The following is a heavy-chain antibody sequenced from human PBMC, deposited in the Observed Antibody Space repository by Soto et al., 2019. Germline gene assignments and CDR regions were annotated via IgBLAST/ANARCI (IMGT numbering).Heavy chain of an antibody. CDR1: GFIFRRYW. D-gene: IGHD4-4*01. Sequence: EVQLVESGGGLVQPGGSLRLSCSASGFIFRRYWMHCVRQVPGKGLQWVSHINSDGTTRNYADSVKGRFTISRDNAKNNLYLQMNSLRAEYTFVYYCARATDYSRGLTDYCGQGTQVTISS. CDR2: INSDGTTR. V-gene: IGHV3-74*01. CDR3: ARATDYSRGLTDY. J-gene: IGHJ4*02.